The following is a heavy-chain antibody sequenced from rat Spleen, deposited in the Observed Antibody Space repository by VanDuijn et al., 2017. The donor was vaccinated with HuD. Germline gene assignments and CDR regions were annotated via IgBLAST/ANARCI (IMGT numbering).Heavy chain of an antibody. J-gene: IGHJ3*01. CDR1: GFTFSDYY. V-gene: IGHV5S10*01. CDR2: IIYDGSRT. CDR3: ATGPRILRIDWFVY. Sequence: EVQLVESDGGLVQPGRSLKLSCAASGFTFSDYYMAWVRQAPKKGLEWVATIIYDGSRTFYRDSVKGRFTISRDNAKSTLYLQMDSLTSEDTATYYCATGPRILRIDWFVYWGQGTLVTVSS. D-gene: IGHD1-6*01.